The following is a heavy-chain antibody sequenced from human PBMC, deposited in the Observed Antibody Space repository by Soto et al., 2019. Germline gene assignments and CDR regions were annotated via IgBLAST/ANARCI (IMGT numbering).Heavy chain of an antibody. CDR3: ASIRFGNQDTAMDSIFDY. J-gene: IGHJ4*02. D-gene: IGHD5-18*01. CDR1: GGSFSGYY. V-gene: IGHV4-34*01. Sequence: PSETLSLTCAVYGGSFSGYYWSWIRQPPWKGLEWIGEINHSGITNYNPSLKSRVTISVDTSKNQFSLKLSSVTAADPAVYYCASIRFGNQDTAMDSIFDYWGQGTLVPVSS. CDR2: INHSGIT.